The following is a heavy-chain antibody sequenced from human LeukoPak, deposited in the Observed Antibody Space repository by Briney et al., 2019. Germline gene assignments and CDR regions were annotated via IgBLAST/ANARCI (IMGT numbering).Heavy chain of an antibody. D-gene: IGHD3-22*01. Sequence: ASVKVSCKASGYTLTDYYMHWVRQAPGQGLEWMGRINPNSGGTNYAQKFQGRVTMTRDTSISTVYMELSRLRSDDTAVYYCARVGYYESSGYHEYWGQGTLVTVSS. CDR1: GYTLTDYY. J-gene: IGHJ4*02. CDR3: ARVGYYESSGYHEY. CDR2: INPNSGGT. V-gene: IGHV1-2*06.